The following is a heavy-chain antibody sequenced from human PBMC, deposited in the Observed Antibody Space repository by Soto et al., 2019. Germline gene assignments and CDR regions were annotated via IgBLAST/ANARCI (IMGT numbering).Heavy chain of an antibody. D-gene: IGHD4-17*01. CDR1: GFTFSTFG. CDR3: AKDLQAYGDYDYYCYGLDV. Sequence: QLVESGGGVVPPGASLRLCCAAAGFTFSTFGMHWVRQTPGKGLEWVAVISYDGNNKVYADSVKGRFTISRENFKNTVDLVMNNLKVDDTAVYYCAKDLQAYGDYDYYCYGLDVWGQGATVSVSS. CDR2: ISYDGNNK. J-gene: IGHJ6*02. V-gene: IGHV3-30*18.